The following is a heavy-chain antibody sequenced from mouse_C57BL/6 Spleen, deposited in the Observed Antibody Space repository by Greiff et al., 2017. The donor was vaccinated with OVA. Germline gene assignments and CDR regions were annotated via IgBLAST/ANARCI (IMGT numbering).Heavy chain of an antibody. CDR3: ARNWYDFDY. Sequence: EVKLQESGPGLVKPSQSLSLTCSVTGYSITSGYYWNWIRQFPGNKLEWMGYISYDGSNNYNPSLKNRISITRDTSKNQFFLKLNSVTTEDTATYYCARNWYDFDYWGQGTTLTVSS. V-gene: IGHV3-6*01. J-gene: IGHJ2*01. CDR2: ISYDGSN. CDR1: GYSITSGYY. D-gene: IGHD2-14*01.